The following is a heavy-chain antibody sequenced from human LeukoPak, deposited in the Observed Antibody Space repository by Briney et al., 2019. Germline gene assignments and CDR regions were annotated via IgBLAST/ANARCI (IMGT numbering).Heavy chain of an antibody. CDR3: AKGAAAGKVDWFDP. J-gene: IGHJ5*02. V-gene: IGHV3-23*01. D-gene: IGHD6-13*01. CDR2: ISGSGGST. Sequence: GGSLRLSCAASGFTFSSYAMSWVRQAPGKGLEWVSAISGSGGSTYYADSVKGRFTISRDNSKNTMFLQMYSLRAEDTAVYYCAKGAAAGKVDWFDPWGQGTLVTVSS. CDR1: GFTFSSYA.